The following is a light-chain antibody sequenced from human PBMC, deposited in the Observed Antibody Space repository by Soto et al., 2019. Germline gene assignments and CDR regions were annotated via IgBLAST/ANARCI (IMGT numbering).Light chain of an antibody. CDR2: GAS. CDR1: QSVSSSD. J-gene: IGKJ1*01. Sequence: EILLPQSPRPLPLSPGERATLSCRASQSVSSSDLACYQQKPGQAPSLIIYGASSRATGIPERFSGSGSGTAFPLTISGLEPEHSAVYYCQRHGATFGQGTKVDIK. V-gene: IGKV3-20*01. CDR3: QRHGAT.